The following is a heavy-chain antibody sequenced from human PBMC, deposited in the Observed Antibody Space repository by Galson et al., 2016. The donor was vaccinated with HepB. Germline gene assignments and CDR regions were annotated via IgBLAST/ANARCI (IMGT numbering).Heavy chain of an antibody. Sequence: SETLSLTCGVSGVSLNNRNYLWAWIRQSPGKGPEWIGSIYFSGSTYYNPSLRRRVTMSIDTSKNQFSLSLMSLTAADAAVFFCARHADFYAGGNFDFWGQGALVTVSS. CDR1: GVSLNNRNYL. J-gene: IGHJ4*02. CDR3: ARHADFYAGGNFDF. CDR2: IYFSGST. V-gene: IGHV4-39*01. D-gene: IGHD4-23*01.